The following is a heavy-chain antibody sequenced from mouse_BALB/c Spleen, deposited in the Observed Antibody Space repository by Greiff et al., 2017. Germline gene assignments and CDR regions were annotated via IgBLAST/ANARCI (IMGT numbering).Heavy chain of an antibody. Sequence: VQLKQSGAELVRSGASVKLSCTASGFNIKDYYMHWVKQRPEQGLEWIGWIDPENGDTEYAPKFQGKATMTADTSSNTAYLQLSSLTSEDTAVYYCNARVGAYGFDYWGQGTTLTVSS. CDR1: GFNIKDYY. CDR2: IDPENGDT. D-gene: IGHD1-1*01. V-gene: IGHV14-4*02. J-gene: IGHJ2*01. CDR3: NARVGAYGFDY.